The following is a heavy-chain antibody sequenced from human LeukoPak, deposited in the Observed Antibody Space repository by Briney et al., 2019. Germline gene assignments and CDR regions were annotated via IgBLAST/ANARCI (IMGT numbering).Heavy chain of an antibody. CDR2: INPNGDYI. CDR3: ARGIGYFDWLFFS. D-gene: IGHD3-9*01. CDR1: GFIFSSYN. J-gene: IGHJ5*02. Sequence: GGSLRLSCEASGFIFSSYNMNWVRQTPGKGLEWVSSINPNGDYIYYADSVKGRFTISRDNAKNSLYLQMTSLKAEDTAVYFCARGIGYFDWLFFSWGQGTLLTVSS. V-gene: IGHV3-21*06.